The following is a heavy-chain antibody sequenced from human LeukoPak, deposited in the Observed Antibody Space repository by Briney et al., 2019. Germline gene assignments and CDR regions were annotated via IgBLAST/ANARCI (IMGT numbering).Heavy chain of an antibody. CDR1: GGSISSSSYY. CDR3: ARHFSSGTSYAPFDF. Sequence: SETLSLTCTVSGGSISSSSYYWGWIRQPPGRGLEWIGTMYYSGFTNYNPSLKSRVTISVDTSKNQFSLKLSSVTAADTAVYSCARHFSSGTSYAPFDFWGQGTLVTVSS. D-gene: IGHD3-10*01. CDR2: MYYSGFT. V-gene: IGHV4-39*01. J-gene: IGHJ4*02.